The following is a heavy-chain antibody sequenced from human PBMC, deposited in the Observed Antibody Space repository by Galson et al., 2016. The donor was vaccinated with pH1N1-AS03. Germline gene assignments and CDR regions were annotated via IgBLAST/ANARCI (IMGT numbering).Heavy chain of an antibody. V-gene: IGHV2-5*02. D-gene: IGHD2-8*01. CDR1: GFSLSTGGVH. Sequence: PALVKPTQTLTLTCTFSGFSLSTGGVHVAWIRQPPGKALEWLALIFWDGETRYRPSLRGRPTITKDTSKNQVVLTMTNMDPVDTATYYCARSTHVNEGLDFWGQGTLVTVSS. CDR3: ARSTHVNEGLDF. J-gene: IGHJ4*02. CDR2: IFWDGET.